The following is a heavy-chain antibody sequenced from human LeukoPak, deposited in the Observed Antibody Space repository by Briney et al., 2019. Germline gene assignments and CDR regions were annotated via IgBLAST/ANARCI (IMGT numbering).Heavy chain of an antibody. D-gene: IGHD3-22*01. CDR1: GFTFSSYA. J-gene: IGHJ4*02. Sequence: GGSLRLSCAASGFTFSSYAVSWVRKAPGKGLEWDSAISGSGGSTYYADSAKARFTIPRDNSKNTLYLQMNSLRAEGTAVYYCAKVQRISMILELGPFAYWGQGTLVTV. CDR2: ISGSGGST. CDR3: AKVQRISMILELGPFAY. V-gene: IGHV3-23*01.